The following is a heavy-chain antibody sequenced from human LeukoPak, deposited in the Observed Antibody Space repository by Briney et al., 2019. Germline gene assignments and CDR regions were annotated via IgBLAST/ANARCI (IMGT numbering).Heavy chain of an antibody. Sequence: ASVKVSCKASGYTFTSYGISWVRQAPGQGLEWMGWISAYNGNTNYAQKLQGRVTMTTDTSTSTSYMELRSLRSDDTAVYYCARTLKNHLFYYKGVLGKGTTVTVSS. J-gene: IGHJ6*03. V-gene: IGHV1-18*01. D-gene: IGHD1-14*01. CDR1: GYTFTSYG. CDR3: ARTLKNHLFYYKGV. CDR2: ISAYNGNT.